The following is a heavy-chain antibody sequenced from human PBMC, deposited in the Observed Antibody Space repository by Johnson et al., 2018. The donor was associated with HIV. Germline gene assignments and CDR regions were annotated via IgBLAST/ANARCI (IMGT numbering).Heavy chain of an antibody. Sequence: QEKLVESGGGVVQPGRSMRLSCTASGFTFSSYGIHWVRQAPGKGLEWVALIWYDGSNKYYADSVKGRFTISRDNSKNTLYLQMNSLRAEDTAVYYCAKDLFTEREDDAFDIWGQGTMGTVSS. V-gene: IGHV3-33*06. J-gene: IGHJ3*02. D-gene: IGHD1-26*01. CDR3: AKDLFTEREDDAFDI. CDR2: IWYDGSNK. CDR1: GFTFSSYG.